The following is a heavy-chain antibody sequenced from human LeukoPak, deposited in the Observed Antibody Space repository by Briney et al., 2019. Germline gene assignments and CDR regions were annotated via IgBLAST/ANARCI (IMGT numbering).Heavy chain of an antibody. V-gene: IGHV4-34*01. J-gene: IGHJ5*02. CDR3: ARVALRGYCSGGSCSSGWFDP. CDR2: INHSGST. CDR1: GGSFSGYY. D-gene: IGHD2-15*01. Sequence: KSSETLSLTCAVYGGSFSGYYWSWIRQPPGKGLEWIGEINHSGSTNYNPSLKSRVTISVDRSKNQFSLKLSSVTAADTAVYYCARVALRGYCSGGSCSSGWFDPWGQGTLVTVSS.